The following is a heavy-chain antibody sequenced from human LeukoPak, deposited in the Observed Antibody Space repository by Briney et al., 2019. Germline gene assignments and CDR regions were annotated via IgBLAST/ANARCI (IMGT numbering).Heavy chain of an antibody. Sequence: ASVKVSCKASGYTFTSYGISWVRQAPGQGLEWMGWTSAYNGNTNYAQKLQGRVTMTTDTSTSTAYMELRSLRSDDTAVYYCARGRVAGEKRGYSGYDFYWYFDLWGRGTLVTVSS. CDR1: GYTFTSYG. V-gene: IGHV1-18*01. CDR3: ARGRVAGEKRGYSGYDFYWYFDL. J-gene: IGHJ2*01. D-gene: IGHD5-12*01. CDR2: TSAYNGNT.